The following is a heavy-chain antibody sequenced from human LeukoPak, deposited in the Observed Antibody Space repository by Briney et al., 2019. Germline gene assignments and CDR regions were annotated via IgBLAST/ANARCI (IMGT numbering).Heavy chain of an antibody. CDR1: GFIFSSYW. V-gene: IGHV3-74*01. J-gene: IGHJ4*02. CDR2: INGGGSSA. Sequence: GGSLRLSCAASGFIFSSYWMHWFRQAPGKGLVWVSHINGGGSSASYADSVKGRFTISRDNAKNTLHLQMNSLRAEDTAVYYCVRGGSGRSLDYWGQGTLVTVSS. D-gene: IGHD1-26*01. CDR3: VRGGSGRSLDY.